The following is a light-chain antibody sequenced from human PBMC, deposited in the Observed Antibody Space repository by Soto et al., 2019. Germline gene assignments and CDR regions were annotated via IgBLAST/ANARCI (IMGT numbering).Light chain of an antibody. Sequence: RVLAQSPATLSVSPGGRATRACRASQSVSSNLAWYQQKPGQAPRLLIYGASNRATGIPARFSGSGSGTEFTLTLARLPSEDFAVYFCQPSNPWPLSFGGGTKVDIK. CDR2: GAS. CDR3: QPSNPWPLS. J-gene: IGKJ4*01. V-gene: IGKV3D-15*01. CDR1: QSVSSN.